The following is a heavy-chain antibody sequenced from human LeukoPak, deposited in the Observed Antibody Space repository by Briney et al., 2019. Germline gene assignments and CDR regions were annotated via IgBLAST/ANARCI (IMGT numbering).Heavy chain of an antibody. J-gene: IGHJ4*02. CDR3: AREIASRDPEDY. V-gene: IGHV1-69*04. Sequence: GASVKVSCKASGGTFSSYAISWVRQAPGQGLEWMGRIIPILGIANYAQKFQGRVTITADKSTSTAYMELSSLRAEDTAVYYCAREIASRDPEDYWGQGTLVTVSS. CDR2: IIPILGIA. CDR1: GGTFSSYA. D-gene: IGHD2-21*01.